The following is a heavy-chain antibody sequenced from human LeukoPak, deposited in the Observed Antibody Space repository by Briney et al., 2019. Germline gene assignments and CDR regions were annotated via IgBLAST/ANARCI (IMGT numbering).Heavy chain of an antibody. V-gene: IGHV3-11*04. J-gene: IGHJ4*02. CDR3: ARERQGSNWDPFDY. CDR1: GFTFSDYY. D-gene: IGHD6-13*01. CDR2: ISSSGSTI. Sequence: GGSLRLSCAASGFTFSDYYVSWIRQAPGKGLEWVSYISSSGSTIYYADSVKGRFTISRDNAKNSLYLQLNSLRVEDTAVYYCARERQGSNWDPFDYWGQGTLVTVSS.